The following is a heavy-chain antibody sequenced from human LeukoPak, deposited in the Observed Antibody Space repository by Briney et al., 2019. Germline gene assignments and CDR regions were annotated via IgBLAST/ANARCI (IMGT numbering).Heavy chain of an antibody. Sequence: SETLSLTCTVSGASISSYLWSWIRQPPGKGLENIGYIYNSGSTNYDPSLKSRVTISVDTSKNQFSLKLTSVTAADTAVYYCGILPGSGHWGQGTLVTVSS. CDR3: GILPGSGH. CDR2: IYNSGST. J-gene: IGHJ1*01. V-gene: IGHV4-59*01. D-gene: IGHD2-15*01. CDR1: GASISSYL.